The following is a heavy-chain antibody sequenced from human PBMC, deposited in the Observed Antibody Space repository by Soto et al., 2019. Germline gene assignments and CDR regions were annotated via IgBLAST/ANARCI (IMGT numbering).Heavy chain of an antibody. Sequence: SETLSLTCTVSGGSISSSSYYWGWIRQPPGKGLEWIGSIYYSGSTYYNPSLKSRVTISVDTSKNQFSLKLSSVTAADTAVYYCARLRPRWGDSDYYYYMDVWGKGTTVTVSS. D-gene: IGHD2-21*02. CDR1: GGSISSSSYY. CDR3: ARLRPRWGDSDYYYYMDV. V-gene: IGHV4-39*01. CDR2: IYYSGST. J-gene: IGHJ6*03.